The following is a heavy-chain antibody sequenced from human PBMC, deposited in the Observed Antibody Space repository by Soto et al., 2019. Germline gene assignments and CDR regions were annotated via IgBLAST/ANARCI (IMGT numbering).Heavy chain of an antibody. Sequence: PGGSLRLSCAASGFTFSLYSMIWVRQAPGKGLEWVSSISSSSPYIYSADSLKGRITISRDNAKNSLYLQRNSLRGGDTAIYYCVRARATDSRPDYWGQGTLVTVSS. CDR2: ISSSSPYI. V-gene: IGHV3-21*01. D-gene: IGHD3-22*01. CDR1: GFTFSLYS. CDR3: VRARATDSRPDY. J-gene: IGHJ4*02.